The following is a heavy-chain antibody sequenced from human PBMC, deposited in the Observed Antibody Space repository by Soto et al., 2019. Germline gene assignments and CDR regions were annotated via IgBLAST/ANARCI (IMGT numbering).Heavy chain of an antibody. CDR2: IYYSGST. D-gene: IGHD1-26*01. CDR1: GGSISSGGYY. J-gene: IGHJ4*02. V-gene: IGHV4-31*03. Sequence: PSETLSLTCTVSGGSISSGGYYWSWIRQHPGKGLEWIGYIYYSGSTYYNPSLKSRVTISVDKSKNHFSLKLSSVTAADTAVYYCARSEATGLDYWGQGTLVTVSS. CDR3: ARSEATGLDY.